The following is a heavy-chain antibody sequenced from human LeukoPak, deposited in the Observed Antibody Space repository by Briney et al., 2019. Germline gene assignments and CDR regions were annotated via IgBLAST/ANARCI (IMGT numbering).Heavy chain of an antibody. Sequence: GGSLRLSCTASGFTFRSSSFNWVRQVQGKGLEWVSSISSSSSYIYYADSVKGRFTISRDNAKNSLYLQMNSLRAEDTAVYYCARDGNGGCYDYWGQGTLVTVSS. J-gene: IGHJ4*02. CDR3: ARDGNGGCYDY. CDR2: ISSSSSYI. D-gene: IGHD3-16*01. V-gene: IGHV3-21*01. CDR1: GFTFRSSS.